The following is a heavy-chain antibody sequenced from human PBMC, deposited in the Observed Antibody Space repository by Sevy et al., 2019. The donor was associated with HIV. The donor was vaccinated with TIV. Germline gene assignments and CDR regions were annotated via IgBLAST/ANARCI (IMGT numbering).Heavy chain of an antibody. J-gene: IGHJ4*02. V-gene: IGHV3-7*01. Sequence: GGSLRLSCAASGFTFSSYWMSWVRQAPGKGLEWVANIKQDGSEKYYVDSVKGRFTISRDNAKNSLYLQMNSLRAEDTAVYYCARPGYGGSEVYYFDYWGQGTLVTVSS. CDR2: IKQDGSEK. CDR1: GFTFSSYW. D-gene: IGHD4-17*01. CDR3: ARPGYGGSEVYYFDY.